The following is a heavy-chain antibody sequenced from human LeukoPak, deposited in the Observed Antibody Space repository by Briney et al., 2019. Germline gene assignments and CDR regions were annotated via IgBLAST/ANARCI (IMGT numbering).Heavy chain of an antibody. CDR3: TRADGDYDHRFFDY. V-gene: IGHV3-49*04. CDR2: IRRKANDGST. D-gene: IGHD4-17*01. Sequence: GGSLRLSCTGVGFTFGDYGLSGVRQAPGKGLEWIGFIRRKANDGSTEYAASVKGRFTISRDDSKAIAYLQMNGLQTEDTALYYCTRADGDYDHRFFDYWGQGTQVIVSS. CDR1: GFTFGDYG. J-gene: IGHJ4*02.